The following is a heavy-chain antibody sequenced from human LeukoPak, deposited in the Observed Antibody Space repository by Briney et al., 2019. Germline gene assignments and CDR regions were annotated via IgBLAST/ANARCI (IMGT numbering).Heavy chain of an antibody. J-gene: IGHJ5*02. Sequence: SETLSLTCAVSGYSISNGYYWVWIRQPPGKGLEWIGSVYHSGSTYYNPSLKSRVTISVDTSKNQFSLKLSSVTAADTAVYYCARGPHSSSLRDWFDPWGQGTLVTVSS. CDR3: ARGPHSSSLRDWFDP. D-gene: IGHD6-6*01. CDR1: GYSISNGYY. CDR2: VYHSGST. V-gene: IGHV4-38-2*01.